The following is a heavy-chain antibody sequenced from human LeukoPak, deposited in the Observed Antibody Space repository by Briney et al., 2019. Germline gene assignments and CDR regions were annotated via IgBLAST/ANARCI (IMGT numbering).Heavy chain of an antibody. CDR3: ARALRERLHGHGDYTYRYYYYYMDV. Sequence: SETLSLTCTVSGDSISSSSYYWGWIRQPPGKGLEWIGSIYYSGSTYYNPSLKSRVTISVDTSKNQFSLKLSSVTAADTAVYYCARALRERLHGHGDYTYRYYYYYMDVWGKGTTVTVSS. CDR2: IYYSGST. CDR1: GDSISSSSYY. V-gene: IGHV4-39*07. J-gene: IGHJ6*03. D-gene: IGHD4-17*01.